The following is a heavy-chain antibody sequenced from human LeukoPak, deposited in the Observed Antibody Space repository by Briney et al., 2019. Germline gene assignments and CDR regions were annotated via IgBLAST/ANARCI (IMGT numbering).Heavy chain of an antibody. V-gene: IGHV3-74*01. CDR2: INSDGSTT. Sequence: PGGSLRLSCAASRFTFSTNWMHWVRQAPGKGLMWVSRINSDGSTTTYADSVKGRFTISRDNSKNTLYLQMNSLRAEDTAVYYCAKDGSYDSSGFEYFQHWGQGTLVTVSS. CDR1: RFTFSTNW. CDR3: AKDGSYDSSGFEYFQH. D-gene: IGHD3-22*01. J-gene: IGHJ1*01.